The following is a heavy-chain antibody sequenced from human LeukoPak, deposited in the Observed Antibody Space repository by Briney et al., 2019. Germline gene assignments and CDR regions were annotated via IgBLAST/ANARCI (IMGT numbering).Heavy chain of an antibody. V-gene: IGHV3-23*01. CDR1: GFTFSSYA. CDR3: AKDQRTSCYYYFGMDV. D-gene: IGHD2-2*01. Sequence: GGSLXLSCAGSGFTFSSYAMNWVRQAPGKGLEGVSVISVTGRTTYYADSVTGPSPISTHNSNNPLYLQMLSLSAEDTAVCYCAKDQRTSCYYYFGMDVWGQGTTVTVSS. J-gene: IGHJ6*02. CDR2: ISVTGRTT.